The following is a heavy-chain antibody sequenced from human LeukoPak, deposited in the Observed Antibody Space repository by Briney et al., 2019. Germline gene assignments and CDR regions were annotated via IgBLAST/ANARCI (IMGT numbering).Heavy chain of an antibody. V-gene: IGHV4-59*01. CDR2: IYYSGST. J-gene: IGHJ4*02. Sequence: PSETPSLTCTVSGGSISSYYWSWIRQPPGKGLEWIGYIYYSGSTNYNPSLKSRVTISVDTSKNQFSLKLSSVTAADTAVYYCAREEVGALDYWGQGTLVTVSS. CDR1: GGSISSYY. D-gene: IGHD1-26*01. CDR3: AREEVGALDY.